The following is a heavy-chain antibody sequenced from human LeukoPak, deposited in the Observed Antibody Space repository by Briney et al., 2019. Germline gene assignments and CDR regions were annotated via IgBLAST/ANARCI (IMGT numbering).Heavy chain of an antibody. J-gene: IGHJ4*02. V-gene: IGHV1-2*06. CDR3: ARVGVYDSSGYYVGDDY. D-gene: IGHD3-22*01. Sequence: ASVKVTCKASGYTFTGYYMHWVRQAPGQGLEWMERINPNSGGTNYAQKFQGRVTMTRDTSISTAYMELSRLRSDDTAVYYCARVGVYDSSGYYVGDDYWGQGTLVTVSS. CDR2: INPNSGGT. CDR1: GYTFTGYY.